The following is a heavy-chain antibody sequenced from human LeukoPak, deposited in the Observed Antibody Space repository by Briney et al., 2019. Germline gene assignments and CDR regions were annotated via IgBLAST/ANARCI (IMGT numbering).Heavy chain of an antibody. V-gene: IGHV3-20*04. CDR1: GFTFDDYG. CDR3: ARDGHSGYAAYYYYYMDV. J-gene: IGHJ6*03. CDR2: INWNGGST. D-gene: IGHD5-12*01. Sequence: PGGSLRLSCAASGFTFDDYGMSWVRQAPGKGLEWVSGINWNGGSTGYADSVKGRFTISRDNAKNSLYLQMNSLRAEDTALYYCARDGHSGYAAYYYYYMDVWGTGTTVTVSS.